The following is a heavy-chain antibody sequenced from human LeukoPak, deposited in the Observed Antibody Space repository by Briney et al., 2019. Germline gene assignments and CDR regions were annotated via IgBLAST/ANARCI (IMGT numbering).Heavy chain of an antibody. CDR2: FYTDGGT. Sequence: GGSLRLSCVASGFTFSNYAMTWVRQAPGKGLEWISVFYTDGGTSYADSVRGRFTVSRDNSKNTVFFQMNSLRVEDTAVYFCTRNGGGLDIWGQGTLVTVSS. CDR1: GFTFSNYA. CDR3: TRNGGGLDI. D-gene: IGHD2-8*01. V-gene: IGHV3-66*01. J-gene: IGHJ4*02.